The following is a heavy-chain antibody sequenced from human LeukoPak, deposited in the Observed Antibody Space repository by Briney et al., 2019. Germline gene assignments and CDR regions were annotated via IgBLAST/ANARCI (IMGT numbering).Heavy chain of an antibody. D-gene: IGHD3-10*01. J-gene: IGHJ4*02. CDR1: GFTVSSNY. Sequence: SGGSLRLSCAASGFTVSSNYMSWVRQAPGKGLEWVSVVYSGGSTYYADSVKGRFTISRDNSKNTLYLQMNSLRAEDTAVYYCARGSGSYYPDVDWGQGTLVTVSS. CDR2: VYSGGST. CDR3: ARGSGSYYPDVD. V-gene: IGHV3-66*01.